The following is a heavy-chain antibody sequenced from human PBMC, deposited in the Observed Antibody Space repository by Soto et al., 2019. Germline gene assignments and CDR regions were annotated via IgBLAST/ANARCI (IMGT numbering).Heavy chain of an antibody. V-gene: IGHV5-51*01. CDR1: GYSFTSYW. J-gene: IGHJ3*02. CDR2: IYPGDSDT. D-gene: IGHD2-2*01. CDR3: ARHFRFGEDGVVPAAMSGAFDI. Sequence: LGESLKISCKGSGYSFTSYWIGCVRQMPGKNLEKMEIIYPGDSDTRYSPSFQGQVTISADKSISTAYLQWSSLKASDTAMYYCARHFRFGEDGVVPAAMSGAFDIWGQGTMVTVSS.